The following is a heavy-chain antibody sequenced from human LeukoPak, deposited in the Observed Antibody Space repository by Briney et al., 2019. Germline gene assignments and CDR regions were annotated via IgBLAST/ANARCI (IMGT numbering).Heavy chain of an antibody. CDR2: INPRYGST. Sequence: ASVKVSCKASGYTFSNYHIHWVRQAPGQGIEWMGIINPRYGSTTYAQKFQGRVTMTRDMSTSTDYMELSSLRSEDTAVYYCAREEARDGSTGYYFDYWGQGTLLTVSS. CDR1: GYTFSNYH. V-gene: IGHV1-46*01. CDR3: AREEARDGSTGYYFDY. D-gene: IGHD5-24*01. J-gene: IGHJ4*02.